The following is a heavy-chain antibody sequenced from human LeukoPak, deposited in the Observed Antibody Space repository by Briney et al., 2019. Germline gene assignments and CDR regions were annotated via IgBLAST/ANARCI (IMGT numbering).Heavy chain of an antibody. CDR3: ARTSSWYAGAWFDS. D-gene: IGHD6-13*01. V-gene: IGHV4-39*01. CDR1: RGSIRTADYY. CDR2: IYFSGTP. J-gene: IGHJ5*01. Sequence: SETLSLTCTVSRGSIRTADYYWAWVRQPPGEGLEWLGSIYFSGTPYFNPSLKSRVAVSINTSKNQFSLKVTSVNASDTAVYFCARTSSWYAGAWFDSWGQGTLVTVSS.